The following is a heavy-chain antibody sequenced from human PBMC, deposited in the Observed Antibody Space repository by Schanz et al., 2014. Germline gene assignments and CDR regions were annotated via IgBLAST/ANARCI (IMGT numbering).Heavy chain of an antibody. CDR1: GFTFSSYA. Sequence: VQLVESGGGLVQPGRSLRLSCAASGFTFSSYAMHWVRQAPGKGLEWVALISYDGNNKYYADSVKGRFTISRDNSKNTLYLRMISLRAEDTAMFYCAREIPAGGHFDYWGQGTVVSVSS. D-gene: IGHD2-15*01. CDR3: AREIPAGGHFDY. J-gene: IGHJ4*02. V-gene: IGHV3-30*04. CDR2: ISYDGNNK.